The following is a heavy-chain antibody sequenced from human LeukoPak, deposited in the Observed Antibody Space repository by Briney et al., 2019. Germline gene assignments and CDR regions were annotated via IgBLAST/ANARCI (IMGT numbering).Heavy chain of an antibody. CDR1: GGSISSGSYY. V-gene: IGHV4-61*02. Sequence: SETLSLTCTVSGGSISSGSYYWSWIRQPAGKGLEWIGRIYTSGSTNYNPSLKSQVTISVDTSKNQFSLKLSSVTAADTAVYYCARDRRPPATFDYWGQGTLVTVSS. CDR3: ARDRRPPATFDY. CDR2: IYTSGST. J-gene: IGHJ4*02.